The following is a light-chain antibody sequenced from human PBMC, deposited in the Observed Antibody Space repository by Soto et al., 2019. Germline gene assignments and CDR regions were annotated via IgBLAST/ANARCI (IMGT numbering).Light chain of an antibody. J-gene: IGLJ2*01. CDR3: CSYAGSSTPHVV. CDR1: SSEVGGYNF. V-gene: IGLV2-23*01. CDR2: EGS. Sequence: QSALTQPASVSGSPGQSITISGTGTSSEVGGYNFVSWYQKHPGKAPKLMIYEGSKRPSGVSNPFSGSKAGTTASLTISGLQAEDEADYYCCSYAGSSTPHVVFGGGTKLTVL.